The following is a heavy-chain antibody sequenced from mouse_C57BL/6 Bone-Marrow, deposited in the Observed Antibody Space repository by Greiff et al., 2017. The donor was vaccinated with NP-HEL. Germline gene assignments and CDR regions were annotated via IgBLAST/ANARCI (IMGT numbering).Heavy chain of an antibody. CDR2: INPNNGGT. CDR3: ARDLHYYGSSSYWYFDV. J-gene: IGHJ1*03. D-gene: IGHD1-1*01. V-gene: IGHV1-26*01. CDR1: GYTFTDYY. Sequence: EVKLQQSGPELVKPGASVKISCKASGYTFTDYYMNWVKQSHGKSLEWIGDINPNNGGTSYNQKFKGKATLTVDKSSSTAYMELRSLTSEDSAVYYCARDLHYYGSSSYWYFDVWGTGTTVTVSS.